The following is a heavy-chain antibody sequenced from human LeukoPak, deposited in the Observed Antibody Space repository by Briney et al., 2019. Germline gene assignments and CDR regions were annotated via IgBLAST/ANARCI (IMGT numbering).Heavy chain of an antibody. J-gene: IGHJ5*02. Sequence: GGSLRLSCAASGFTFSSYGMHWVRQAPGKGLEWVAVIWYDGSNKYYADSVKGRFTISRDNSKNTLYLQMNSLRAEDAAVYYCAKALRRNWFDPWGQGTLVTVSS. V-gene: IGHV3-33*06. CDR1: GFTFSSYG. D-gene: IGHD3-16*01. CDR2: IWYDGSNK. CDR3: AKALRRNWFDP.